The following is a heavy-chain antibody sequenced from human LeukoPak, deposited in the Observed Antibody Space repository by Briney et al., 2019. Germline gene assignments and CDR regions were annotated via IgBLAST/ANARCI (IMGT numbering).Heavy chain of an antibody. J-gene: IGHJ3*02. V-gene: IGHV4-59*01. CDR1: GVSISSYY. CDR3: AVDYGDYGGAFDI. Sequence: RPSETLSLTCTVSGVSISSYYWSWIRQPPGKGLEWIGYIYYSGSTNYNPSLKSRVTISVDTSKNQFSLKLSSVTAADTAVYYCAVDYGDYGGAFDIWGQGTMVTVSS. D-gene: IGHD4-17*01. CDR2: IYYSGST.